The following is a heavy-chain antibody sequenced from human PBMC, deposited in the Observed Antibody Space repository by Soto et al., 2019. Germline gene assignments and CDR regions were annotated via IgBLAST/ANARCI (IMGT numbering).Heavy chain of an antibody. Sequence: PGGSLRLSCAASGFTFSSYAMSWVRQAPGKGLEWVSAISGSGGSTYYADSVKGRFTISRDNSKNTLYLQMNSLRAEDTAVYYCANSRVCPKRHCSSTSRDYWGQGTLVTVSS. CDR3: ANSRVCPKRHCSSTSRDY. J-gene: IGHJ4*02. CDR2: ISGSGGST. V-gene: IGHV3-23*01. D-gene: IGHD2-2*01. CDR1: GFTFSSYA.